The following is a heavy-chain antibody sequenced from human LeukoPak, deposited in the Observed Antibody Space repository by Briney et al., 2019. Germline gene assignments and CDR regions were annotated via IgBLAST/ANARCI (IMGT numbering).Heavy chain of an antibody. V-gene: IGHV3-53*01. J-gene: IGHJ4*02. Sequence: GGSLGLSCAAPGLIVSSGYMSWVGKAPGKGLEWVSVIERGGKTNYADFVKGRFTISRDVSENTIYLQMNSLRVEDTAVYYCAKGGSDCTCPGYWGQGKQVTVSS. CDR1: GLIVSSGY. CDR3: AKGGSDCTCPGY. CDR2: IERGGKT. D-gene: IGHD2-21*02.